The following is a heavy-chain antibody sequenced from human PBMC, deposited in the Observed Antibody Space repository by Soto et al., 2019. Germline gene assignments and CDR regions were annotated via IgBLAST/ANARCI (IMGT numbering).Heavy chain of an antibody. CDR3: ARVVGALGHWFAP. CDR1: GYTFTSSG. D-gene: IGHD1-26*01. J-gene: IGHJ5*02. V-gene: IGHV1-18*01. CDR2: ISAYNYNT. Sequence: ASVKVSCKASGYTFTSSGLSWVRLAPGQGLEWMGRISAYNYNTNYAQKLQGRVTMTTDTSTSTAYMELRSLRSDDTAVYYCARVVGALGHWFAPWGQGSLVTVSS.